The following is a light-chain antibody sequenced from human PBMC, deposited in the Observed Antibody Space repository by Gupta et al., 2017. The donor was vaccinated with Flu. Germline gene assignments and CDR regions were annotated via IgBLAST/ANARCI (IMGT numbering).Light chain of an antibody. CDR3: GSFHCISGLL. CDR2: DGM. J-gene: IGLJ2*01. Sequence: QSALTQPASVSGTSGKSITISCTGIGPSHYVHWYQPLPGKPPQLILYDGMYRPSGISDCFSGAKYAYMAALTIAGLRTDDEGEYYCGSFHCISGLLFGGGIIVTVL. CDR1: GPSHY. V-gene: IGLV2-14*03.